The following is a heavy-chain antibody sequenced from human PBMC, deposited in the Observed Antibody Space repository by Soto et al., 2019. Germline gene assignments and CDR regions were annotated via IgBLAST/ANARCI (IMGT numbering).Heavy chain of an antibody. CDR2: IDPSDSYT. D-gene: IGHD3-3*01. J-gene: IGHJ6*02. Sequence: GESLKISCKGSGYSFTSYWISWVRQMPGKGLEWMGRIDPSDSYTNYSPSFQGHVTISADKSISTAYLQWSSLKASDTAMYYCARHSNDFWSGYDYGMDVRGQGTTVTVS. CDR1: GYSFTSYW. V-gene: IGHV5-10-1*01. CDR3: ARHSNDFWSGYDYGMDV.